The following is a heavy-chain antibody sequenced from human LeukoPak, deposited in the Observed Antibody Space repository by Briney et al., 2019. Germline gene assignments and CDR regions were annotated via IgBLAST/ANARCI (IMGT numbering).Heavy chain of an antibody. V-gene: IGHV4-59*01. D-gene: IGHD5/OR15-5a*01. CDR2: IYYSGST. J-gene: IGHJ4*02. CDR1: GGSISSYY. Sequence: SETLSLTCTVSGGSISSYYWSWIRQPPGKGLEWIGYIYYSGSTNYNPSLQSRVTISVDTSKNQYSLKLSSVTAADTAVYYCARDSDSVHSPFNYWGQGTLVTVSS. CDR3: ARDSDSVHSPFNY.